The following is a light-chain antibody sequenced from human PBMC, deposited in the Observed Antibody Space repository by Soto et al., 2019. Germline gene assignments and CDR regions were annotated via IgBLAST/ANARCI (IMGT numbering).Light chain of an antibody. Sequence: DIQMTQSPSTLSASVGDRVTITCRASQSISSWLAWYQQKPGKAPKLLIYDASSLESGVPSRFSGSGSGTEFTLTISSLQPDDFATYYCQQYISYPITFGQGTRLEIK. J-gene: IGKJ5*01. V-gene: IGKV1-5*01. CDR1: QSISSW. CDR3: QQYISYPIT. CDR2: DAS.